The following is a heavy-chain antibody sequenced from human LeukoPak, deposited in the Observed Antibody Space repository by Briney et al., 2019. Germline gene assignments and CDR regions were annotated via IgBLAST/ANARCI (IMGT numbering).Heavy chain of an antibody. D-gene: IGHD3-10*01. CDR3: AKGPSGSYYFPPGY. J-gene: IGHJ4*02. V-gene: IGHV3-23*01. CDR1: GFTFSNYA. CDR2: ISGSGGST. Sequence: PGGSLRLSCAAAGFTFSNYAMNWVRQAPGKGLEWVSAISGSGGSTYYADSVKGRFTISRDNSKNTLYLQMNSLRAEDTAVYYCAKGPSGSYYFPPGYWGQGTLVTVSS.